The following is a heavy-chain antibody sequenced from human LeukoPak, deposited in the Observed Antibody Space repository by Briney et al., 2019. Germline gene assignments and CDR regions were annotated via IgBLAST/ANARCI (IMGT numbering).Heavy chain of an antibody. CDR2: ISSSSSTK. J-gene: IGHJ3*02. CDR1: GFTFSNYN. D-gene: IGHD3/OR15-3a*01. V-gene: IGHV3-48*01. Sequence: PGGSLRLSCAASGFTFSNYNMNWVRQAPGKGLEWISYISSSSSTKNYADSVKGRCTVSRDNAWNSLYLQMNSLTAEDTAVYYCASLMDRARRDAFDIWVQGTMVTVSS. CDR3: ASLMDRARRDAFDI.